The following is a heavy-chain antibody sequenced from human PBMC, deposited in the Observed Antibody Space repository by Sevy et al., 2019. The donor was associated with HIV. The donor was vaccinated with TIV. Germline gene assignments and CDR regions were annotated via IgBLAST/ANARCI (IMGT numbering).Heavy chain of an antibody. D-gene: IGHD6-19*01. Sequence: ASVKVSCKGSGGTFNRYAISWVRQAPGHGLEWLGGTIPIFGTRNYAQTFQGRVTITADESTSTAYMEVSSLRSEDTAVYYCARLTVAGLGGWFDPWGHGTLVTVSS. J-gene: IGHJ5*02. V-gene: IGHV1-69*13. CDR2: TIPIFGTR. CDR3: ARLTVAGLGGWFDP. CDR1: GGTFNRYA.